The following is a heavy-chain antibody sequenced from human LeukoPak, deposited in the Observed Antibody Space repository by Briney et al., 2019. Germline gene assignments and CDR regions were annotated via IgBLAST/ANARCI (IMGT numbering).Heavy chain of an antibody. J-gene: IGHJ6*03. CDR2: ISWDGGST. D-gene: IGHD3-10*01. Sequence: PGGSLRLSCVASGFTFDDYAMHWVRQAPGKGLEWVSLISWDGGSTYYADSVKGRFTISRDNSKNSLYLQMNSLRAEDTALYYCAKDTGSGSWGYYYMDVWGKGTTVTVSS. CDR3: AKDTGSGSWGYYYMDV. CDR1: GFTFDDYA. V-gene: IGHV3-43D*03.